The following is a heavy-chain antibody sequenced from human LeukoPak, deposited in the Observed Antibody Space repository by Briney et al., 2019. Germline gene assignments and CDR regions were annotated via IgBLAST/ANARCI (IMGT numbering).Heavy chain of an antibody. D-gene: IGHD2-2*01. CDR2: IYYSGST. Sequence: SGTLSLTCTVSGGSISSYYWSWIRQPPGKGLEWIGYIYYSGSTNYNPSLKSRVTISVDTSKNQFSLKLSSVTAADTAVYYCARVDCSSTSCENYYYYGMDVWGQGTTVTVSS. CDR3: ARVDCSSTSCENYYYYGMDV. CDR1: GGSISSYY. V-gene: IGHV4-59*01. J-gene: IGHJ6*02.